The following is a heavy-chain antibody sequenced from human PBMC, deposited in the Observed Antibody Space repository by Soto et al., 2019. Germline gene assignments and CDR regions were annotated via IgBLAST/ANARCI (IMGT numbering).Heavy chain of an antibody. V-gene: IGHV4-31*03. Sequence: SETLSLTCTVSGGSISSGGYYWSWIRQHPGKGLEWIGYIYYSGSTYYNPSLKSRVTISVDTSKNQFSLKLSSVTAADTAVYYCARERVVVAATPGYYYYYMDVWGKGTTVTVSS. CDR2: IYYSGST. CDR1: GGSISSGGYY. D-gene: IGHD2-15*01. J-gene: IGHJ6*03. CDR3: ARERVVVAATPGYYYYYMDV.